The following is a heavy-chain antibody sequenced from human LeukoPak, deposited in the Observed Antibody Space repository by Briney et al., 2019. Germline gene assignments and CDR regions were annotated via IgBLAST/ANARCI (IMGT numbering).Heavy chain of an antibody. Sequence: SETLSLTCTVSGGSISSSSYYWGWIRQPPGKGLEWIGSIYYSGSTYYNPSLKSRVTISVDTSKNQFSLRLSSVTAADTAVYYCARQGWELYYFDYWGQGTLVTVSS. CDR3: ARQGWELYYFDY. CDR2: IYYSGST. V-gene: IGHV4-39*01. J-gene: IGHJ4*02. D-gene: IGHD1-26*01. CDR1: GGSISSSSYY.